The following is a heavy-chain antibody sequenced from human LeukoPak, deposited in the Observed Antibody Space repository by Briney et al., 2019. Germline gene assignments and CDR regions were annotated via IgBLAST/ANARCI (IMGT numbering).Heavy chain of an antibody. Sequence: SETLSLTCAVYGGSFGGYYWSWIRQPPGKGLEWIGEINHSGSTNYNPSLKSRVTISVDTSKNQFSLKLSSVTAADTAVYYCARLRSHGITMVRRRYYFDYWGQGTLVTVSS. J-gene: IGHJ4*02. CDR3: ARLRSHGITMVRRRYYFDY. V-gene: IGHV4-34*01. CDR1: GGSFGGYY. D-gene: IGHD3-10*01. CDR2: INHSGST.